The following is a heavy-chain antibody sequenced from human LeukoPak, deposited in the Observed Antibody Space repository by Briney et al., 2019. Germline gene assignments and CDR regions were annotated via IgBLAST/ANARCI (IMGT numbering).Heavy chain of an antibody. V-gene: IGHV4-39*07. D-gene: IGHD3-10*01. CDR1: GGSISSSSYY. CDR2: IYYSGST. CDR3: ARGKGRWFGRYFDY. J-gene: IGHJ4*02. Sequence: PSETLSLTCTVSGGSISSSSYYWGWIRQPPGKGLEWIGSIYYSGSTYYNPSLKGRVTISVDTSKNQFSLKLSSVTAADTAVYYCARGKGRWFGRYFDYWGQGTLVTVSS.